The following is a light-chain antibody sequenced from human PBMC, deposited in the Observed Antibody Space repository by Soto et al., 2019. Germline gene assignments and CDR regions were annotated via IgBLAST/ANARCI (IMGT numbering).Light chain of an antibody. V-gene: IGKV4-1*01. Sequence: DIVMTQSPDSLAVSLGERATINCKSSQSVLYSSNNKNYLAWYQKKPRQPPKLLIYWASTRESGVPDRFSGSGSGTDFTLTISSLQAEDVAVYYCQKYYSTPRTFGQGTKVEIK. J-gene: IGKJ1*01. CDR1: QSVLYSSNNKNY. CDR2: WAS. CDR3: QKYYSTPRT.